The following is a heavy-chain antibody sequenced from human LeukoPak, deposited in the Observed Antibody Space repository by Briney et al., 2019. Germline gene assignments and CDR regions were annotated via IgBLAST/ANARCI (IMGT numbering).Heavy chain of an antibody. CDR2: IYYSGST. Sequence: SETLSLTCTVSGGSISSSSYYWGWIRQPPGKGLEWIGSIYYSGSTYYNPSLKSRVTISVDTSKNQFSLKLSSVTAADTAVYYCASGELLWLGEPPKKFDYWGQGTLVTVSS. J-gene: IGHJ4*02. CDR1: GGSISSSSYY. D-gene: IGHD3-10*01. CDR3: ASGELLWLGEPPKKFDY. V-gene: IGHV4-39*01.